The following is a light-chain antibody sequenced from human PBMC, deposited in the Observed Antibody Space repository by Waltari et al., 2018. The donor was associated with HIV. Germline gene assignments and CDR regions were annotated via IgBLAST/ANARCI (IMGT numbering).Light chain of an antibody. Sequence: DIVMTHSPDSLAVSLGGKAPINCESDQGLLSSSNNKDSLGWYQQKPGQPPKLLVYWASTREAGVPDRFSGSGSGTEFTLTISSLQAEDVAVYYCQQYYSPLLTFGGGTKVEIK. CDR3: QQYYSPLLT. V-gene: IGKV4-1*01. CDR1: QGLLSSSNNKDS. CDR2: WAS. J-gene: IGKJ4*01.